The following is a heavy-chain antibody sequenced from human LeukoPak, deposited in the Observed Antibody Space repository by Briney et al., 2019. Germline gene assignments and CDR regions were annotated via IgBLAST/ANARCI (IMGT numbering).Heavy chain of an antibody. J-gene: IGHJ5*02. CDR1: GGSISSSSYY. CDR3: ARRSYCPQGWFDP. Sequence: SETLSLTCTVSGGSISSSSYYRGWIRQPPGKGLEWIGSIYYSGSTYYNPSPKSRVTISVDTSKNQFSLKLSSVTAADTAVYYCARRSYCPQGWFDPWGQGTLVTVSS. V-gene: IGHV4-39*01. D-gene: IGHD1-26*01. CDR2: IYYSGST.